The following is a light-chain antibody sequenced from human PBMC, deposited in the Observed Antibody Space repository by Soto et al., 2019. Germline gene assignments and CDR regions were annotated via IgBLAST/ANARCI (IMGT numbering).Light chain of an antibody. CDR3: QQYNNWPLQT. J-gene: IGKJ1*01. CDR1: QSVSTY. V-gene: IGKV3-20*01. CDR2: GAS. Sequence: EIVLTQSPATLSLSPGDRATLSCRASQSVSTYLAWYQQQPGQAPRLLIYGASSRATGIPDRFSGSGSGTDFTLTISRLEPEDFAVYYCQQYNNWPLQTFGQGTKVDIK.